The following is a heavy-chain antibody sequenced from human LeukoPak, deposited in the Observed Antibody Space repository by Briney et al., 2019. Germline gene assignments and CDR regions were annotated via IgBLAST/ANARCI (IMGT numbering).Heavy chain of an antibody. CDR1: GGSISSYY. D-gene: IGHD1-26*01. J-gene: IGHJ4*02. CDR3: ARGLYSGSYYFDY. V-gene: IGHV4-59*01. Sequence: SETLSLTCTVSGGSISSYYWGWIRQPPGKGLEWIGYIYYSGSTNYNPSLKSRVTISVDTSKNQFSLKLSSVTAADTAVYYCARGLYSGSYYFDYWGQGTLVTVSS. CDR2: IYYSGST.